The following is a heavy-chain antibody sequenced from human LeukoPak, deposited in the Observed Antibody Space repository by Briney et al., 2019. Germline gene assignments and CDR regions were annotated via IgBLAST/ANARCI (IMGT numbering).Heavy chain of an antibody. CDR2: ISAYNGNT. CDR3: ARDLVYGGTGSAFDY. Sequence: ASVKVSCKASGYTFTSYGISWVQQAPGQGLEWMGWISAYNGNTNYAQKLQGRVTMTTDTSTSTAYMELRSLRSDDTAVYYCARDLVYGGTGSAFDYWGQGTLVTVSS. V-gene: IGHV1-18*01. J-gene: IGHJ4*02. D-gene: IGHD4-23*01. CDR1: GYTFTSYG.